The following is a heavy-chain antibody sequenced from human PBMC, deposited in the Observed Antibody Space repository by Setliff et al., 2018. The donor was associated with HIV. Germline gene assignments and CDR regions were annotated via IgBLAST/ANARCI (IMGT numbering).Heavy chain of an antibody. V-gene: IGHV1-24*01. J-gene: IGHJ3*02. Sequence: VASVKVSCKLSGHSLTELSIHWVRQAPGEGLEWVGGFDPEDDETVYAEKFQGRVMMTEDTSTDTAYMALSSLKSDDTAMYYCATSGFYDILTGPTPGVFDIWGQGTMVTVSS. CDR2: FDPEDDET. D-gene: IGHD3-9*01. CDR1: GHSLTELS. CDR3: ATSGFYDILTGPTPGVFDI.